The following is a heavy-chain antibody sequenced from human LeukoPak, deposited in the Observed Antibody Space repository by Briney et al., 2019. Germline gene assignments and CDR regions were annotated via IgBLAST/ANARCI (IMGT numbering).Heavy chain of an antibody. CDR1: DFSLTNAW. CDR2: VKSKTDGGTI. V-gene: IGHV3-15*07. D-gene: IGHD1-26*01. J-gene: IGHJ4*02. CDR3: TTKGVGAPAFDS. Sequence: GGSLRLSCAASDFSLTNAWMNWVRQAPGKGLEWVGRVKSKTDGGTIDYAAPVKGRFILSREDSKNTLYLEMNSLKIEDTAVYYCTTKGVGAPAFDSWGQGTLVTVSS.